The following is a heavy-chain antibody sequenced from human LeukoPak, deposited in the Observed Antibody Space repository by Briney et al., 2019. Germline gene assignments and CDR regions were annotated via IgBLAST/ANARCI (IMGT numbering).Heavy chain of an antibody. CDR3: AAVAGTVDY. CDR2: INHSGST. J-gene: IGHJ4*02. V-gene: IGHV4-34*01. Sequence: SETLSLNCAVYGGSFSGYYWSWIRQPPGKGLEWIGEINHSGSTNYNPSLKSRVTISVDTSKNQFSLKLSSVTAADTAVYYCAAVAGTVDYWGQGTLVTVSS. D-gene: IGHD6-19*01. CDR1: GGSFSGYY.